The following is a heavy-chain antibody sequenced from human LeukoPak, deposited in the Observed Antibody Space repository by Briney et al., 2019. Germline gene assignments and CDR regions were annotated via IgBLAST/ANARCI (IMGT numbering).Heavy chain of an antibody. CDR3: ARRSGSGSYYYPFDY. J-gene: IGHJ4*02. CDR2: IYYSGST. D-gene: IGHD3-10*01. V-gene: IGHV4-39*01. Sequence: SETLSLTCTVSGGSISSSSYYWGWIRQPPGKGLEWIGSIYYSGSTYYNPSLKSRVTVSVDTSKNQFSLKLSSVTAADTAVYYCARRSGSGSYYYPFDYWGQGTLVTVSS. CDR1: GGSISSSSYY.